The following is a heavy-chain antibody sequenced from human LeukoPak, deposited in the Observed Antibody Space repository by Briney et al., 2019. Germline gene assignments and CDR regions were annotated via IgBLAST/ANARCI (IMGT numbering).Heavy chain of an antibody. V-gene: IGHV1-69*04. CDR2: IIPILGIA. CDR3: ARDHGITWELHRRFDAFDI. CDR1: GYTFTSYA. D-gene: IGHD1-26*01. Sequence: ASVKVSCKASGYTFTSYAISWVRQAPGQGLEWMGRIIPILGIANYAQKFQGRVTITADKSTSTAYMELSSLRSEDTAVYYCARDHGITWELHRRFDAFDIWGQGTMVTVSS. J-gene: IGHJ3*02.